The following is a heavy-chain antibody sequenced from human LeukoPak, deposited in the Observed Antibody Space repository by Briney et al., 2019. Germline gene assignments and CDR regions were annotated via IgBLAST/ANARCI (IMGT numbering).Heavy chain of an antibody. J-gene: IGHJ5*02. Sequence: ASMKVSCKASGYTFTGYYMHWVRQAPGQGLEWMGWINPNSGGTNYAQKFQGRVTMTRDTSISTAYMELSRLRSDDTAVYYCARAGTTGTMWYNWFDPWGQGTLVTVSS. CDR3: ARAGTTGTMWYNWFDP. CDR1: GYTFTGYY. V-gene: IGHV1-2*02. CDR2: INPNSGGT. D-gene: IGHD1-1*01.